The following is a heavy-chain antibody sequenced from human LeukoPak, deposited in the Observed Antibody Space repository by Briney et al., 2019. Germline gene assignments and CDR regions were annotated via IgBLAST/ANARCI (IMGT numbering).Heavy chain of an antibody. CDR3: ARGGIAAAGGDY. CDR1: GGSFSGYY. CDR2: INHSGST. D-gene: IGHD6-13*01. J-gene: IGHJ4*02. V-gene: IGHV4-34*01. Sequence: ETLSLTCAVYGGSFSGYYWSWIRQPPGKGLEWIGEINHSGSTNYNPSLKSRVTISVDTSKNQFSLKLSSVTAADTAVYYCARGGIAAAGGDYWGQGTLVTVSS.